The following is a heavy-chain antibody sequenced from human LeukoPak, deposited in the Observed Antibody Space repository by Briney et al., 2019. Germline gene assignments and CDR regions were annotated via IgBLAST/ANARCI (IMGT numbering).Heavy chain of an antibody. CDR2: IIPIFGTA. CDR3: ARIGMATTRGYY. D-gene: IGHD5-24*01. V-gene: IGHV1-69*13. J-gene: IGHJ4*02. Sequence: SVKVSCKASGGTFSSYAISWVRQAPGQGLEWMGGIIPIFGTANYAQKFQGRVTITADESTSTAYMELSSLRSEDTAVYYGARIGMATTRGYYWGQGTLVTVSS. CDR1: GGTFSSYA.